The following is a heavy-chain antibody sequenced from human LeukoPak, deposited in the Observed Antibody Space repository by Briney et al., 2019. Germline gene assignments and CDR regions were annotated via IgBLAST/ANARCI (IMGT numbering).Heavy chain of an antibody. CDR2: IIPILGIA. J-gene: IGHJ4*02. Sequence: SVKVSCKASGSTFSSYAISWVRQAPGQGLEWMGRIIPILGIANYAQKFQGRVTITADKSTSTAYMELSSLRSEDTAVYYCARSLTGTTPTAQDYWGQGTLVTVSS. CDR1: GSTFSSYA. CDR3: ARSLTGTTPTAQDY. D-gene: IGHD1-7*01. V-gene: IGHV1-69*04.